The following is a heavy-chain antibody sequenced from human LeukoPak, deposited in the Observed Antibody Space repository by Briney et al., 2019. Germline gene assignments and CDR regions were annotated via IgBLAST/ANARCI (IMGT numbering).Heavy chain of an antibody. CDR2: IIPIFGTA. D-gene: IGHD1-14*01. J-gene: IGHJ4*02. Sequence: SVKVSCKASGDTFSSYAISWLRQAPGQGLEWMGRIIPIFGTANYAQKFQGRVTITTDESTSTAYMELSSLRSEDTAVYYCARAAVTPTTYYFDYWRQGTLVTVCS. CDR1: GDTFSSYA. V-gene: IGHV1-69*05. CDR3: ARAAVTPTTYYFDY.